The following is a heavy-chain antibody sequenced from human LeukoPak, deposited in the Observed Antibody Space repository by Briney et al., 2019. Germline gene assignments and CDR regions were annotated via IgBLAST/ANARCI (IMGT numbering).Heavy chain of an antibody. CDR3: AASNIYSSGYLNY. D-gene: IGHD3-22*01. CDR2: IVVGSGNT. Sequence: SVKVSCXASGFTFTNSAMQWVRQAPGQRLEWIAWIVVGSGNTNYAQKFQERVTITRDMSTSTAYMELSSLRSEDTAVYYCAASNIYSSGYLNYWGQGTLVTVSS. J-gene: IGHJ4*02. V-gene: IGHV1-58*02. CDR1: GFTFTNSA.